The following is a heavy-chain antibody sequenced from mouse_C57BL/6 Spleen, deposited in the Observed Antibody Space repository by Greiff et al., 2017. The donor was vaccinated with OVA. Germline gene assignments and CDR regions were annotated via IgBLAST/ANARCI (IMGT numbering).Heavy chain of an antibody. Sequence: QVQLQQPGAELVKPGASVKLSCKASGYTFTSYWMHWVKQRPGQGLEWIGMIHPNSGSTNYNEKFKSKATLTVDKSSSTAYMQLSSLTSEDSAVYYCARSVNWAHYFDYWGKGTTLTVSS. CDR3: ARSVNWAHYFDY. CDR2: IHPNSGST. J-gene: IGHJ2*01. CDR1: GYTFTSYW. D-gene: IGHD4-1*01. V-gene: IGHV1-64*01.